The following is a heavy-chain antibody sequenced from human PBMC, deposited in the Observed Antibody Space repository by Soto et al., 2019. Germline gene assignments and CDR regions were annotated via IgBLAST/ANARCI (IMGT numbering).Heavy chain of an antibody. CDR3: ARDLPFVGSGSPGFDY. Sequence: QVQLVQSGAEVKKPGSSVKVSCKASGGTFSSYAISWVRQAPGQGLEWMRGIIPIFGTANYAQKFQGRVTITADESTSTAYLELSSLRSEDTAVYYCARDLPFVGSGSPGFDYWGQGTLVTVSS. CDR1: GGTFSSYA. D-gene: IGHD3-10*01. V-gene: IGHV1-69*01. CDR2: IIPIFGTA. J-gene: IGHJ4*02.